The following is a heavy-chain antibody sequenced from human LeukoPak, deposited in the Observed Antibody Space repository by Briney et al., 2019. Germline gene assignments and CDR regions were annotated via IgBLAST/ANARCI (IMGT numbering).Heavy chain of an antibody. J-gene: IGHJ3*02. CDR2: ISHSGST. V-gene: IGHV4-38-2*01. D-gene: IGHD3-16*01. CDR3: ARRGRLGPSHAFDI. Sequence: PSETLSLTCAVSGYSISSGYYWAWIRQPPGKGLEWIGTISHSGSTYFNPSLKSRVTVSVDTSKNQFSLKLSSVTAADTAVYYCARRGRLGPSHAFDIWGQGTMVTVSS. CDR1: GYSISSGYY.